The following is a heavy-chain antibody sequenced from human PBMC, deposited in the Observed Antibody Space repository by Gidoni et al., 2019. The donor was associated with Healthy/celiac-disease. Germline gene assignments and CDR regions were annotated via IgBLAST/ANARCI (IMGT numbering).Heavy chain of an antibody. D-gene: IGHD6-13*01. J-gene: IGHJ3*02. Sequence: EVQLVESGGGLVQPGGSLRLSCAASGFTVSSNYMSWVRQAPGKGLEWVSVIYSGGRTYYADSVKGRFTISRDNSKNTLYLQMNSLRAEDTAVYYCARDTSLAAAGQGDAFDIWGQGTMVTVSS. CDR3: ARDTSLAAAGQGDAFDI. CDR1: GFTVSSNY. CDR2: IYSGGRT. V-gene: IGHV3-66*01.